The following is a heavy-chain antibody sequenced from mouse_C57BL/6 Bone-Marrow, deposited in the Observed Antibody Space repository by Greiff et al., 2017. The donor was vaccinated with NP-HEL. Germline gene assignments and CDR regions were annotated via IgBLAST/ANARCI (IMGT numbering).Heavy chain of an antibody. CDR2: ISDGGSYT. V-gene: IGHV5-4*01. Sequence: EVQLVESGGGLVKPGGSLKLSCAASGFTFSSYAMSWVRQPPEKRLEWVATISDGGSYTYYPDNVKGRFTISRDNAKNNLYLQMSHLKSEDTAMYYCARAYDYEFAYWGQGTLVTVSA. CDR3: ARAYDYEFAY. J-gene: IGHJ3*01. CDR1: GFTFSSYA. D-gene: IGHD2-4*01.